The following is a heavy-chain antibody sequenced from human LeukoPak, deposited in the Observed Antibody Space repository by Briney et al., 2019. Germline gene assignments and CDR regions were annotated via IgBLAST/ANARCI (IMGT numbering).Heavy chain of an antibody. D-gene: IGHD1-7*01. CDR1: GGSFSNYY. Sequence: SETLSLTCAVYGGSFSNYYWNWLRQTPGKGLEWLGDINDRGRANYHPSLMSRVTVSVDTCKNQFSLRLTSVTATDTAIYYCARRWNYGRNYYIDVWGKGATVRVSS. J-gene: IGHJ6*03. CDR2: INDRGRA. CDR3: ARRWNYGRNYYIDV. V-gene: IGHV4-34*01.